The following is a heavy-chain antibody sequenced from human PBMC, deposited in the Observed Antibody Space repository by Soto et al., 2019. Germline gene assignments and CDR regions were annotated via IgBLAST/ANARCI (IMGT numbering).Heavy chain of an antibody. CDR3: ARGDREDTAVVIGVRPGEYGVDV. CDR2: ISYNGGNR. J-gene: IGHJ6*02. V-gene: IGHV3-30*04. Sequence: QVQLVESGGGVVQPGRSLRLSCAASGFTFSNYAMHWVRQAPGKGLECVAVISYNGGNRFYRDYVKGRFTISRDNSKKSVHLQIDSLRYEDAAVYYCARGDREDTAVVIGVRPGEYGVDVWGQGTTVTVSS. D-gene: IGHD2-15*01. CDR1: GFTFSNYA.